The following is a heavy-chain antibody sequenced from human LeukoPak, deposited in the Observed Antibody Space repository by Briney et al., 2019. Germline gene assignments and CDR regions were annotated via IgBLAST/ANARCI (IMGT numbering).Heavy chain of an antibody. CDR3: ARGVGDYDAFDI. CDR1: GGSFSGYY. Sequence: PSETLSLTCAVYGGSFSGYYWSWIPQPPGKGLEWIGEINHSGSTNYNPSLKSRVTISVDTSKNQFSLKLSSVTAADTAVYYCARGVGDYDAFDIWGQGTMVTVSS. V-gene: IGHV4-34*01. D-gene: IGHD4-17*01. J-gene: IGHJ3*02. CDR2: INHSGST.